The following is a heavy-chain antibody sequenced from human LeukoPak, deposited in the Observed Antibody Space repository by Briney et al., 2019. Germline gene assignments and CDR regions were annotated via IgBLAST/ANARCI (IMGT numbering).Heavy chain of an antibody. Sequence: GGSLRLSCAASGFTFSSYAMSWVRQAPGKGLEWVSAISGSGGSTYYADSVKGRFTISRDNSKNTLYLQMNSLRAEDTAVYYCAKAWGRSGSYPPLDYWGQGTLVTVSS. CDR2: ISGSGGST. D-gene: IGHD1-26*01. V-gene: IGHV3-23*01. CDR1: GFTFSSYA. CDR3: AKAWGRSGSYPPLDY. J-gene: IGHJ4*02.